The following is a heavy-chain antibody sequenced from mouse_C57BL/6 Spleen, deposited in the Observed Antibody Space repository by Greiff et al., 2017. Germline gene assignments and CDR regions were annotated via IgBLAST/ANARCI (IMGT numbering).Heavy chain of an antibody. Sequence: VQLQQPGAELVKPGASVKLSCKASGYTFTSYWMPWVKQSPGRGLEWIGRIDPISGGTYYNEKFKSKVTLTVDKPSSTAYMQLSSLTSEDSAVEYCARSTYYNGSHYFDYWGQGTTLTVSS. D-gene: IGHD1-1*01. J-gene: IGHJ2*01. CDR3: ARSTYYNGSHYFDY. CDR2: IDPISGGT. CDR1: GYTFTSYW. V-gene: IGHV1-72*01.